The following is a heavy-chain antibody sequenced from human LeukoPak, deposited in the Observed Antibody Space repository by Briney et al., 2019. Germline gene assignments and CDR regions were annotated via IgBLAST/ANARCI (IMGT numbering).Heavy chain of an antibody. V-gene: IGHV3-30-3*01. Sequence: GGSLRLSCAASGFTFSSYAMHWVRQAPGKGLEWVAVISYDGSNKYYADSVKGRFTISRDNSKNTLYLQMNSLRAEDTAVYYCARETLNSSGWYGYWGQGTLVTVSS. J-gene: IGHJ4*02. CDR2: ISYDGSNK. CDR3: ARETLNSSGWYGY. D-gene: IGHD6-19*01. CDR1: GFTFSSYA.